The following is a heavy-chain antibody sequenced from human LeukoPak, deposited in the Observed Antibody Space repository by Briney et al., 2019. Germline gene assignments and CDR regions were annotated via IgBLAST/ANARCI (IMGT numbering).Heavy chain of an antibody. V-gene: IGHV3-23*01. CDR2: ISGSGGST. CDR1: GFTFSSYA. CDR3: ARVYSSGWSRDFDY. J-gene: IGHJ4*02. Sequence: GGSLRLSCAASGFTFSSYAMSWVRQAPGKGLEWVSAISGSGGSTYYADSVKGRFTISRDNAKNSLYLQMNSLRAEDTAVYYCARVYSSGWSRDFDYWGQGTLVTVSS. D-gene: IGHD6-19*01.